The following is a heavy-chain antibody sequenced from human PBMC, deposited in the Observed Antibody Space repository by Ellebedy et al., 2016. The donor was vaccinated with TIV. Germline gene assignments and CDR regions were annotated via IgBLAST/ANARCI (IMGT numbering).Heavy chain of an antibody. CDR2: INHSGST. CDR3: ASYGSGLDY. Sequence: SETLSLXXAVYGGSFSGYYWSWIRQPPGKGLEWIGEINHSGSTNYNPSLKSRVTISVDTSKNQFSLKLSSVTAADTAVYYCASYGSGLDYWGQGTLVTVSS. D-gene: IGHD3-10*01. CDR1: GGSFSGYY. J-gene: IGHJ4*02. V-gene: IGHV4-34*01.